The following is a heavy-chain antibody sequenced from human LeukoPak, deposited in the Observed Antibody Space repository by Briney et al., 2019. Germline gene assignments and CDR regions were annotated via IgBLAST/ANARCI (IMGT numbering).Heavy chain of an antibody. CDR2: IYLNDDK. V-gene: IGHV2-5*01. D-gene: IGHD3-22*01. Sequence: SGPTLVKPTQTLTLTCTFSGFSLSTSGVGVGWIRQPPGKALEWLALIYLNDDKRYTPSLKSRLTITKDTYKNQVVLTMTNMDPVDTATYYCAHTTYYYDSSGYYYGYWGQGTLVTVSS. CDR1: GFSLSTSGVG. J-gene: IGHJ4*02. CDR3: AHTTYYYDSSGYYYGY.